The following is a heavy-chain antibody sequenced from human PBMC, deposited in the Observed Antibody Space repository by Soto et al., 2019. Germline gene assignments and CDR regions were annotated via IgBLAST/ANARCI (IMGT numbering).Heavy chain of an antibody. CDR2: IYYSGIT. Sequence: PSETLSLTCTVSGGSVSSSTYYWGWIRQPPGKGLEWIGTIYYSGITYYNPSLQSRVTISVDTSKNQFSLRLSFVTAADAALYFCARQGVRAWGRFDPWGQGTLVTVSS. J-gene: IGHJ5*02. CDR1: GGSVSSSTYY. CDR3: ARQGVRAWGRFDP. V-gene: IGHV4-39*01. D-gene: IGHD7-27*01.